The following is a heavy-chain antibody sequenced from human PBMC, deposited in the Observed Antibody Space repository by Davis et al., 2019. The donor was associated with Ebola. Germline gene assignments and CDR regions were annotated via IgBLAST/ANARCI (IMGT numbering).Heavy chain of an antibody. D-gene: IGHD1-26*01. V-gene: IGHV4-34*01. CDR2: INHSGST. Sequence: PSETLSLTCAVYGGSFSGYYWSWIRQPPGKGLEWIGEINHSGSTNYNPSLKSRVTISVDTSKNQFSLKLSSVTAADTAVYYCARGRSGSYWRFDYWGQGTLVTVSS. CDR1: GGSFSGYY. CDR3: ARGRSGSYWRFDY. J-gene: IGHJ4*02.